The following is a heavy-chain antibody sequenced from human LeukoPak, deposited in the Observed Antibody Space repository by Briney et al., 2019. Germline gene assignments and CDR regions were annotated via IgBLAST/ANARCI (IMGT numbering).Heavy chain of an antibody. CDR1: GYTFTGYY. D-gene: IGHD4-17*01. J-gene: IGHJ4*02. Sequence: ASVKVSCKASGYTFTGYYMHWVRQAPGQGLEWMGWINPNSGGTNYAQKFQGRVTMTRDTTISTAYMELSRLRSDDTAVYYCSSSYEEINGDYRDWGQGTLVTVSS. V-gene: IGHV1-2*02. CDR3: SSSYEEINGDYRD. CDR2: INPNSGGT.